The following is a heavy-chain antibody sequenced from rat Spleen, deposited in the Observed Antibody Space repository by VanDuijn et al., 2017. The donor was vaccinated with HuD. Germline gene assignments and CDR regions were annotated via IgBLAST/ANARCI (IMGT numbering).Heavy chain of an antibody. CDR2: ISYDGSST. J-gene: IGHJ3*01. CDR3: ARGGYNYGWFAY. Sequence: EVQLVESGGGSLQPGRSMKLSCAASGFTFSKYDMAWVRQAPTKGLEWVASISYDGSSTYYRDSVKGRFTISRDNAKSTLYVQMDSLRSEDTATYYCARGGYNYGWFAYWGQGTLVTVSS. CDR1: GFTFSKYD. D-gene: IGHD1-9*01. V-gene: IGHV5-25*01.